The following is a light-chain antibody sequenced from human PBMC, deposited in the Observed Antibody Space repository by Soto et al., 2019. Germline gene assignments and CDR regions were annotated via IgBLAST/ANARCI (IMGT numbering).Light chain of an antibody. Sequence: DLPMTQSPSSLSASVGDRLTITCRARQSISSYLNWYQQKPGKXPKXXIYAASSLQSGVPSRFSGSGSGTDFTLTISSLQSEDFAVYYCQHYNNWPLTFGGGTKVDI. CDR1: QSISSY. CDR3: QHYNNWPLT. J-gene: IGKJ4*01. V-gene: IGKV1-39*01. CDR2: AAS.